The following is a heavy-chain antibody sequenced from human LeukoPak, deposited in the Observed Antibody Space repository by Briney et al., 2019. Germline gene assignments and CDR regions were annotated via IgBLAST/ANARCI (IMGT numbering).Heavy chain of an antibody. CDR2: IYTTGST. CDR1: GGSISSYY. V-gene: IGHV4-59*01. J-gene: IGHJ3*02. CDR3: AREYYYGSGSGRAAFDI. Sequence: PSETLSLTCAVSGGSISSYYWSWIRQPPGKGLEWIGYIYTTGSTNYNPSLKSRVTISVDTSKNQFSLNLSSVTAADTAVYYCAREYYYGSGSGRAAFDIWGQGTMVTVSS. D-gene: IGHD3-10*01.